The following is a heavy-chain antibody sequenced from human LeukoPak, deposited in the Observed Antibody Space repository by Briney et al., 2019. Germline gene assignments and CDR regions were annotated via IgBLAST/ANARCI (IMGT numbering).Heavy chain of an antibody. V-gene: IGHV1-2*02. Sequence: ASVKVSCKASGYTFTGYYMHWVRQAPGQGLEWMGWINPNRGGTNYAQKFQGRVTMTRDTSISTAYMELSRLRSDDTAVYYCARTYGYNEDFDYWGQGTLVTVSS. CDR3: ARTYGYNEDFDY. J-gene: IGHJ4*02. CDR1: GYTFTGYY. CDR2: INPNRGGT. D-gene: IGHD5-24*01.